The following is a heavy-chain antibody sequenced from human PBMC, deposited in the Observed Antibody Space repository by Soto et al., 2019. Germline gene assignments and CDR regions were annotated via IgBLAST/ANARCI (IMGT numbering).Heavy chain of an antibody. Sequence: SETLSLTCTVSGGSISSYYWSWIRQPPGKGLEWIGYIYYSGSTNYNPSLKSRVTISVDTSKNQFSLKLSSVTAADTAVYYCARDYYDSSGLDYWGQGTLVTVSS. J-gene: IGHJ4*02. CDR1: GGSISSYY. CDR3: ARDYYDSSGLDY. D-gene: IGHD3-22*01. CDR2: IYYSGST. V-gene: IGHV4-59*12.